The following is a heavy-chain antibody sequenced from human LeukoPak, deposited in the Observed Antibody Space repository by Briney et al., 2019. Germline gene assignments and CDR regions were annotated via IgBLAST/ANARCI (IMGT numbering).Heavy chain of an antibody. CDR3: ARDTQYYDFWSGYYIAGYYYGMDV. J-gene: IGHJ6*02. D-gene: IGHD3-3*01. Sequence: GGSLRLSCAASGFTFSSYGMHWVRQAPGKGLEWVAVIWYDGSNKYYADSVKGRFTISRDNSKNTLYLQMNSLRAEDTAVYYCARDTQYYDFWSGYYIAGYYYGMDVWGQGTTVTVSS. V-gene: IGHV3-33*01. CDR1: GFTFSSYG. CDR2: IWYDGSNK.